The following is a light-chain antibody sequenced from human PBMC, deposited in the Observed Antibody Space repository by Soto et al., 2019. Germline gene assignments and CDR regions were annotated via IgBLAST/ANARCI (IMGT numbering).Light chain of an antibody. V-gene: IGKV3-11*01. J-gene: IGKJ1*01. Sequence: EIVLTQSPATLSLSPGERATLSCRASQSINNCFAWYQQKPGQAPRLLIYDTFSRAPGIPARFSGSGSGTDFTLTISSLEPEDFAVYYCQQRSNWPPWTFGQGTKVEIK. CDR3: QQRSNWPPWT. CDR2: DTF. CDR1: QSINNC.